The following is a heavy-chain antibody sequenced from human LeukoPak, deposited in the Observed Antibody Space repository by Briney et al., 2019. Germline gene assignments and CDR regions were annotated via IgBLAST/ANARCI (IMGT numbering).Heavy chain of an antibody. V-gene: IGHV3-48*02. J-gene: IGHJ5*02. D-gene: IGHD6-6*01. CDR2: ISSSSGSI. CDR1: GFSFSSYS. CDR3: ARTRSSSDWWFDP. Sequence: GGSLRLSCAASGFSFSSYSMNWLRQAPGKGLEWVSYISSSSGSIYYADSVKGRFTISRDNAKNSLYLQMNSLRDEDTAVYFCARTRSSSDWWFDPWGQGTRVTISS.